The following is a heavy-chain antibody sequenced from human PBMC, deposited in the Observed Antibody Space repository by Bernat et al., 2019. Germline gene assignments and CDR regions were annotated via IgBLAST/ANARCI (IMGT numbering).Heavy chain of an antibody. CDR3: AGDPCGSGVGNWFDS. D-gene: IGHD3-10*01. CDR1: GFTFSSYA. V-gene: IGHV3-30-3*01. CDR2: ISYDGSNK. Sequence: QVQLVESGGGVVQPGRSLRLSCAASGFTFSSYAMHWVRQAPGKGLEWVAVISYDGSNKYYADSAKGRFTISRVNSTNTLYLQMNSLIAEDTAVYYCAGDPCGSGVGNWFDSWGQGTLVTVSS. J-gene: IGHJ5*01.